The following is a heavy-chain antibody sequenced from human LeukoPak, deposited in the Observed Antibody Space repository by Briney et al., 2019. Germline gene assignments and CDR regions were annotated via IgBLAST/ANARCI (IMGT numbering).Heavy chain of an antibody. J-gene: IGHJ6*03. D-gene: IGHD4-11*01. CDR3: ATSTVTTSYNYYYYYMHV. CDR1: GFTFSNYG. CDR2: IRYDGSNK. V-gene: IGHV3-30*02. Sequence: GGSLRLSCTASGFTFSNYGMHWVRQAPGEGLEWVAFIRYDGSNKYYADSVKGRFTISRDNSKNTLYLQMNSLRPEDTAVYYCATSTVTTSYNYYYYYMHVWGKGTTVTVSS.